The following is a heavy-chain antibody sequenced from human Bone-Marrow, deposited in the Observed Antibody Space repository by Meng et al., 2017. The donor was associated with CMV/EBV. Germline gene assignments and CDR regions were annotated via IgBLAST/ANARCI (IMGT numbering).Heavy chain of an antibody. J-gene: IGHJ6*02. CDR2: INPKSYDT. V-gene: IGHV1-2*02. D-gene: IGHD2/OR15-2a*01. Sequence: ASVKVSCKTSEYNFNAYYIHWMRQAPGQGLEWMGWINPKSYDTKYAEKFQGRVTMTRDTSIDTAYMDLSSLTPDDTAMYYCVRVSVSRRSLPFYFYAMDVWGQGTTVTVSS. CDR1: EYNFNAYY. CDR3: VRVSVSRRSLPFYFYAMDV.